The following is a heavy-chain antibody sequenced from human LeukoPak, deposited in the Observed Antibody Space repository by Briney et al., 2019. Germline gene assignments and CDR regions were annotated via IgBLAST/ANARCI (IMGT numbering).Heavy chain of an antibody. D-gene: IGHD4-11*01. CDR1: GFTFYTYA. Sequence: GGSLRLSCAASGFTFYTYAMTWVRQAPGKGLEWVSTIIGSGGNTFYADSVKGRFTISRDNSKNTLSLQLTSLRAEDTGIYFCARDGGHPLTSYYRAYWGQGTLVTASS. V-gene: IGHV3-23*01. CDR3: ARDGGHPLTSYYRAY. CDR2: IIGSGGNT. J-gene: IGHJ4*02.